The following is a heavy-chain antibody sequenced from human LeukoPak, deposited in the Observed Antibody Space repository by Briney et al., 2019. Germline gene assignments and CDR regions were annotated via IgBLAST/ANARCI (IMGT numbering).Heavy chain of an antibody. CDR3: ARIPGYTGYARYYYYYYMDA. D-gene: IGHD5-24*01. J-gene: IGHJ6*03. CDR2: IYYSGST. CDR1: GGSISSYY. Sequence: SETLSLTCTVSGGSISSYYWSWIRQPPGKGLEWIGYIYYSGSTNYNPSLKSRVTISVDTSKNQFSLKLSSVTAADTAVYYCARIPGYTGYARYYYYYYMDAWGKGTTVTVSS. V-gene: IGHV4-59*08.